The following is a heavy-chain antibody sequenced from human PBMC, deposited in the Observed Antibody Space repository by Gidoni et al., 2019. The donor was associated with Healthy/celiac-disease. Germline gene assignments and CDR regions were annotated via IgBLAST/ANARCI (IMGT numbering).Heavy chain of an antibody. V-gene: IGHV3-30*18. D-gene: IGHD3-10*01. CDR2: ISYDGSNK. Sequence: VQLVEFGGGVVQPGRSLRLSCAASGFTFRSYGMHWVRQAPGKGLEWVAVISYDGSNKCYADSVKGRFTISRDNSKNTLYLQMNSLRAEDTAVYYCAKDLWFGELLSPIDYWGQGTLVTVSS. J-gene: IGHJ4*02. CDR3: AKDLWFGELLSPIDY. CDR1: GFTFRSYG.